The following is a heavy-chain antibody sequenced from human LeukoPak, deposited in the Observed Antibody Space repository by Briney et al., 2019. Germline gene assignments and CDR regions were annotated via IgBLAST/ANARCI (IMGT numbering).Heavy chain of an antibody. CDR2: INPDSGGT. D-gene: IGHD6-13*01. CDR3: ARDWYSNNMGAFDI. CDR1: GYTFTIPY. V-gene: IGHV1-2*02. J-gene: IGHJ3*02. Sequence: ASVKVSCKASGYTFTIPYIHWVRQAPGQGGERMGWINPDSGGTNYAQRFQGRVTITRDTSISTVYMELSRLRSDDTAVYYCARDWYSNNMGAFDIWGQGTMVTVSS.